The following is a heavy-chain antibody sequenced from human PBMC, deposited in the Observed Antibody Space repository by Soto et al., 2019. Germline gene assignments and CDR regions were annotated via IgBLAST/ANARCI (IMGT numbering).Heavy chain of an antibody. D-gene: IGHD6-19*01. V-gene: IGHV1-46*01. J-gene: IGHJ4*02. CDR1: GYTFTSYY. CDR3: ARFSGIAVAGQGFFDY. Sequence: QVQLVQSGAEVKKPGASVKVSCKASGYTFTSYYMHWVRQAPGQGLEWMGIINPSGGSTSYAQKFQRRVTMTSDTSTSTVYMELSSLRSEDTAVYYCARFSGIAVAGQGFFDYWGQGTLVTVSS. CDR2: INPSGGST.